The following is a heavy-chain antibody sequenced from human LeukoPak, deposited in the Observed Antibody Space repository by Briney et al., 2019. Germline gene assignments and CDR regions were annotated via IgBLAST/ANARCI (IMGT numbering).Heavy chain of an antibody. CDR1: GGTFSSYA. CDR3: ARDGRGSRSSWFDP. J-gene: IGHJ5*02. V-gene: IGHV1-69*01. Sequence: KVSCKASGGTFSSYAISWVRQAPGQGLEWMGGIIPIFGTANYAQKFQGRVTITADESTSTAYMELSSLRSEDTAVYYCARDGRGSRSSWFDPWGQGTLVIVSS. CDR2: IIPIFGTA. D-gene: IGHD3-10*01.